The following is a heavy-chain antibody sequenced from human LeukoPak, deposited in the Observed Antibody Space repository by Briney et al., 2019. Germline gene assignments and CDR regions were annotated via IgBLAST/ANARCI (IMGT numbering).Heavy chain of an antibody. V-gene: IGHV4-38-2*02. CDR1: GYSISSGYY. CDR2: IYYSGST. CDR3: ARTSGGKRSVDY. J-gene: IGHJ4*02. D-gene: IGHD3-16*01. Sequence: SETLSLTCTVSGYSISSGYYWGWIRQPPGKGLEWIGSIYYSGSTNYNPSLKSRVTISVDTSKNQFSLKLSSVTAADTAVYYCARTSGGKRSVDYWGQGTLVTVSS.